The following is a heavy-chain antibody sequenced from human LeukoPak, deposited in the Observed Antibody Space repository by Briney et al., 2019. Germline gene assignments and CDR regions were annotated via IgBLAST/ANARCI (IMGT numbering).Heavy chain of an antibody. J-gene: IGHJ1*01. D-gene: IGHD6-19*01. V-gene: IGHV3-30-3*01. Sequence: GGSLRLSCAASGFTFSNYAMHWVRQAPGKGLEWVAVISYDESSKYYADSVKGRFTISRDNSKNTLYLQMNSLRAEDTAVYYCARGSSGWYPSPPEYFQHWGQGTLVTVSS. CDR1: GFTFSNYA. CDR3: ARGSSGWYPSPPEYFQH. CDR2: ISYDESSK.